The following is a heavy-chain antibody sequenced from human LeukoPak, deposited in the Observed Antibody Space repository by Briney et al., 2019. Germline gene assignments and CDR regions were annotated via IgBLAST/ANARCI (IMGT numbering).Heavy chain of an antibody. Sequence: GGSLRLSCAASGLTFSSYWMSWVRQAPGKGLEWVANIKQDGSEKYYVDSVKGRFTISRDNAKNSLYLQMNSLRAEDTAVYYCARDRSVYYWGQGTLVTVSS. CDR3: ARDRSVYY. D-gene: IGHD5/OR15-5a*01. CDR2: IKQDGSEK. V-gene: IGHV3-7*01. J-gene: IGHJ4*02. CDR1: GLTFSSYW.